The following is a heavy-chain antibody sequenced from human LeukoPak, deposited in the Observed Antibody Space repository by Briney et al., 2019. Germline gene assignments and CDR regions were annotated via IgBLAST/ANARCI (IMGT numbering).Heavy chain of an antibody. Sequence: PGGSLRLSCAASAFTFSSYAMNWVRQAPGKGLEWVSTISGSGGGTYYADSVKGRFTISRDNPKNTLYLQMNSLRAEDTAVYYCAEDSAVVPAAPYGMDVWGQGATVTVSS. CDR2: ISGSGGGT. J-gene: IGHJ6*02. D-gene: IGHD2-2*01. V-gene: IGHV3-23*01. CDR3: AEDSAVVPAAPYGMDV. CDR1: AFTFSSYA.